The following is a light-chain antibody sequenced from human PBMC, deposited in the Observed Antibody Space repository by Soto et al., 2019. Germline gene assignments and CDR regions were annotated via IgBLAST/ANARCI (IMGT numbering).Light chain of an antibody. Sequence: QSVLTQPASVSGSPGQSITISCTGTSSDVGGYNYVSWYQHHPGKAPKLMIYDVSDRPSGVSNRFSGSKSGNTASLTISGLQAEDEADYYCSSYAGTSTLNVFGTGTKVPVL. CDR3: SSYAGTSTLNV. CDR2: DVS. J-gene: IGLJ1*01. CDR1: SSDVGGYNY. V-gene: IGLV2-14*03.